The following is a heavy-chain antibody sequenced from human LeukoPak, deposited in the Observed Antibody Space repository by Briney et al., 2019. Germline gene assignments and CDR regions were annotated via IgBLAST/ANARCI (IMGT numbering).Heavy chain of an antibody. J-gene: IGHJ4*01. CDR3: ARDRTAVAGPETY. V-gene: IGHV1-18*01. CDR1: GYTFPNYG. D-gene: IGHD6-19*01. CDR2: INPGNGNT. Sequence: ASVKVSCKTSGYTFPNYGVTWVRQAPGQGLEWRGWINPGNGNTNYAQKLRGGLTLTTDTFTTTAYMELRSLGSDDTAIYYCARDRTAVAGPETYWGQGTLITVSS.